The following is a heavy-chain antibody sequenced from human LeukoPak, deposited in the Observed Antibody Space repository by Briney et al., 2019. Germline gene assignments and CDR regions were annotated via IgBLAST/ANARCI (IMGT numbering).Heavy chain of an antibody. J-gene: IGHJ4*02. Sequence: PSETLSLTCAVYGGSFSGYYWSWIRQPPGKGLEWIGEINHSGSTNYNPSLKSRVTISVDTSKNQFSLKLSSVTAADAAVYYCARGRSNYYDSSGYYYWGQGTLVTVSS. CDR2: INHSGST. CDR3: ARGRSNYYDSSGYYY. CDR1: GGSFSGYY. V-gene: IGHV4-34*01. D-gene: IGHD3-22*01.